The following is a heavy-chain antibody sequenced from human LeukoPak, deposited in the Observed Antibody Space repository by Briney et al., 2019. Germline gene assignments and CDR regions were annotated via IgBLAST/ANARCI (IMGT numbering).Heavy chain of an antibody. CDR2: ISAYNGNT. V-gene: IGHV1-18*01. D-gene: IGHD3-3*01. CDR1: GYTFTSYG. CDR3: ARLRFLLNWFGP. J-gene: IGHJ5*02. Sequence: ASVKVSCKASGYTFTSYGISWVRQAPGQGLEWMGWISAYNGNTNYAQKLQGRVTMTTDTSTSTAYMELRSLRSDDTAVCYCARLRFLLNWFGPWGQGTLVTVSS.